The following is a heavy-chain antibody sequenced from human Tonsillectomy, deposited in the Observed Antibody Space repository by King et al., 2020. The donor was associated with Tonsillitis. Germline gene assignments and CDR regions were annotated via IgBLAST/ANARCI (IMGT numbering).Heavy chain of an antibody. J-gene: IGHJ4*02. D-gene: IGHD2-15*01. V-gene: IGHV5-51*01. CDR2: IYPGDSDT. CDR3: AIPDDSHCSCANWYSAFDY. Sequence: QLVQSGAEVKKPGESLKISCKGSGYSFSNYWIGWVRQIPGKGLEWMGIIYPGDSDTRYRPSFKGQVTISADKSISTAYLQWSSLKASDTAMYYCAIPDDSHCSCANWYSAFDYWGQGTLVTVSS. CDR1: GYSFSNYW.